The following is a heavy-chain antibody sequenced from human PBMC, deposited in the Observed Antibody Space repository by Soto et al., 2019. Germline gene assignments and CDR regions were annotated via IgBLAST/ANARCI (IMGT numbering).Heavy chain of an antibody. J-gene: IGHJ4*02. Sequence: EVQLVNSRGGLVQPGGTLRLSCAAAGFTVSNNYMSWVRQAPGKGLEWVSVIYRGGSTYYADSVKDRFTISRDNSANTLYLQMSSLRAEDTAVYYCARARFGGLGGIFADYWGQGTLVTVSS. CDR2: IYRGGST. CDR3: ARARFGGLGGIFADY. CDR1: GFTVSNNY. V-gene: IGHV3-66*01. D-gene: IGHD1-26*01.